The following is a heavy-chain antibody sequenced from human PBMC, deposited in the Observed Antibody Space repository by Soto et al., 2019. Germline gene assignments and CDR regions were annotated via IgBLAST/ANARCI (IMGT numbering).Heavy chain of an antibody. CDR3: ARCGSRDMGENAFDI. V-gene: IGHV1-8*01. J-gene: IGHJ3*02. D-gene: IGHD2-15*01. CDR2: MNPNSGDT. Sequence: ASVKVSCKASGYTFTSYDINWVRQATGQGLEWMGWMNPNSGDTNYAQKFQGRVTMTRNTSISTAYMELSRLRSDDTAVYYCARCGSRDMGENAFDIWGQGTMVTVSS. CDR1: GYTFTSYD.